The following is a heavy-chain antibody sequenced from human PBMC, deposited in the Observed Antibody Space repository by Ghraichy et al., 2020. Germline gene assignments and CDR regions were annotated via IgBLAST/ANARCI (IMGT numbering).Heavy chain of an antibody. CDR2: INHSGST. J-gene: IGHJ3*02. CDR1: GGSFSGYY. D-gene: IGHD1-14*01. V-gene: IGHV4-34*01. Sequence: SETLSLTCADYGGSFSGYYWSWIRQPPGKGLEWIGEINHSGSTNYNPSLKSRVTISVDTSKNQFSLKLSSVTAADTAVYYCARGYKVPDAFDIWGQGTMVTVSS. CDR3: ARGYKVPDAFDI.